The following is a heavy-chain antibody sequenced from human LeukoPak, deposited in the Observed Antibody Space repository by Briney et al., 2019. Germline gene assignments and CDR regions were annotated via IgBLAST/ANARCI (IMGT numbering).Heavy chain of an antibody. CDR2: IYHSGST. D-gene: IGHD4-17*01. V-gene: IGHV4-30-2*01. CDR1: GGSISSGGYS. CDR3: ASSSYDYGDSPFDY. Sequence: PSQTLSLTCAVSGGSISSGGYSWSWIRQPPGKGLEWIGYIYHSGSTYYNPSLKSRVTISVDRSKNQFSLKLSSVTAAGTAVYYCASSSYDYGDSPFDYWGQGTLVTVSS. J-gene: IGHJ4*02.